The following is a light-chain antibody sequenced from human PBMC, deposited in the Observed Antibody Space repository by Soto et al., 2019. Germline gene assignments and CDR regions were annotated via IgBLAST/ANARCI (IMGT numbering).Light chain of an antibody. V-gene: IGLV1-51*01. CDR3: GAWDDSLNVYV. CDR1: ISNLAYNS. CDR2: DDN. J-gene: IGLJ1*01. Sequence: QSVLTQPPSLSAAPGQDVTISCSGSISNLAYNSLSWYQQLPGTAPKLLIYDDNKRPSGIPARFSGSKSGTSATLGITGLETGDEADYYCGAWDDSLNVYVFGSGTKVTVL.